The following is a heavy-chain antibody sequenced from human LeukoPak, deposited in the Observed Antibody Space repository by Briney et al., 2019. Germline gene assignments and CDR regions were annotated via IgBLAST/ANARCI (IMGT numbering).Heavy chain of an antibody. CDR3: ASRSMRDYVFYFDY. Sequence: SETLSLTCAVYGGTFSGYYWSWIRQPPGKGLEWIGEINHSGSTNYNPSLKSRVTISVDTSKNQFSLKLSSVTAADTAVYYCASRSMRDYVFYFDYWGRGTLVTVSS. CDR2: INHSGST. V-gene: IGHV4-34*01. D-gene: IGHD4-17*01. CDR1: GGTFSGYY. J-gene: IGHJ4*02.